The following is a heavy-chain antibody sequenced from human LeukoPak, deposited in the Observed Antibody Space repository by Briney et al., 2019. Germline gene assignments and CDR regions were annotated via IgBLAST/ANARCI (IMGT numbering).Heavy chain of an antibody. V-gene: IGHV3-11*01. D-gene: IGHD2-21*02. CDR1: GFIFSDYY. CDR3: ARETLGVTAFDI. CDR2: IINSGDII. Sequence: GGSLRLSCAASGFIFSDYYINWIRQAPGKGLEWLSYIINSGDIISYADPVKGRFTISRDKAKNSLYLQMNSLRAEDTAVYYGARETLGVTAFDIWGQGTMVTVSS. J-gene: IGHJ3*02.